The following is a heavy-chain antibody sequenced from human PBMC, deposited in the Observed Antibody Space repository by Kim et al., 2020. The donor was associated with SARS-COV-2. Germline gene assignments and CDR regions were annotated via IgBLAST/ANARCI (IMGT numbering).Heavy chain of an antibody. V-gene: IGHV4-59*13. J-gene: IGHJ4*02. CDR3: ARGAVVTPNRRQPDFDY. CDR2: IYYSGST. CDR1: GGSISSYY. Sequence: SETLSLTCTVSGGSISSYYWSWIRQPPGKGLEWIGYIYYSGSTNYNPSLKSRVTISVDTSKNQFSLKLSSVTAADTAVYYCARGAVVTPNRRQPDFDYWGQGTLVTVSS. D-gene: IGHD2-15*01.